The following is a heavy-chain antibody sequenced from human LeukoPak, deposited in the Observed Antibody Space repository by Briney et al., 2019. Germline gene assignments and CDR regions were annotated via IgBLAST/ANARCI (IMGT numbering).Heavy chain of an antibody. CDR2: IYYSGST. CDR3: ASPYYDSSGYYTDY. V-gene: IGHV4-31*03. CDR1: GGSISSGGYY. Sequence: PSQTLSLTCTVSGGSISSGGYYRSWIRQHPGKGLEWIGYIYYSGSTYYNPSLKSRVTISVDTSKNQFSLKLSSVTAADTAVYYCASPYYDSSGYYTDYWGQGTLVTVSS. D-gene: IGHD3-22*01. J-gene: IGHJ4*02.